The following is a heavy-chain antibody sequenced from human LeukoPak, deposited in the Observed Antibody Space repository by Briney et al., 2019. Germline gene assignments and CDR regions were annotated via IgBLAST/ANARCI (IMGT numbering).Heavy chain of an antibody. CDR3: AREYTYGSGTVDTFDY. J-gene: IGHJ4*02. CDR2: IKQDGSEK. Sequence: GGSLRLSCAASGFTFSSYWMSWVRQAPGKGLEWVADIKQDGSEKYYVDSVEGRFTISRDNAKNSLYLQMNSLRAEDTAVYYCAREYTYGSGTVDTFDYWGQGTLVTVSS. D-gene: IGHD3-10*01. CDR1: GFTFSSYW. V-gene: IGHV3-7*03.